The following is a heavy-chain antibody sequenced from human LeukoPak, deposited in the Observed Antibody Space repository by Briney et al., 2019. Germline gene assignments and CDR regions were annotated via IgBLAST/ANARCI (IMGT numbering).Heavy chain of an antibody. CDR2: ISGSGSST. CDR3: AKDPSGQQLVFDY. D-gene: IGHD6-13*01. Sequence: GGSLRLSCAASGFTFSSYAMNWVRQAPGKGLEWVSAISGSGSSTYYADSVKGRFTISRDNSKNTLYLQMNSLRAEDTAVYYCAKDPSGQQLVFDYWGQGTLVTVSS. V-gene: IGHV3-23*01. J-gene: IGHJ4*02. CDR1: GFTFSSYA.